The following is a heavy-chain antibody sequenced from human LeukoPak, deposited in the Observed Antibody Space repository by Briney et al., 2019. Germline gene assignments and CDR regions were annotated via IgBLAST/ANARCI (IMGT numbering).Heavy chain of an antibody. D-gene: IGHD6-6*01. V-gene: IGHV4-38-2*02. Sequence: PSETLSLTCTVSGYSISSGYYWGWIRQPPGKGLEWIGSIYHSGSTYYNPSLKSRVTISVDTSKNQFSLKLSSVTAADTAVYYCARGVGSSSFATLPTIPFDPWGQGTLVTVSS. CDR1: GYSISSGYY. J-gene: IGHJ5*02. CDR2: IYHSGST. CDR3: ARGVGSSSFATLPTIPFDP.